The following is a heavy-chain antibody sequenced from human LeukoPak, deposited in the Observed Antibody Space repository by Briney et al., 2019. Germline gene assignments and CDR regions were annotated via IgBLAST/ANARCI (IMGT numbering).Heavy chain of an antibody. V-gene: IGHV1-2*02. D-gene: IGHD6-19*01. Sequence: ASVKVSCKASGYTFTGYYMHWVRQAPGQGXXXMGWINPNSGGTNYAQKFQGRVTMTRDTSISTAYMELSRLRSDDTAVYYCARETANYYSSGWYMRWGQGTLVTVSS. J-gene: IGHJ4*02. CDR3: ARETANYYSSGWYMR. CDR1: GYTFTGYY. CDR2: INPNSGGT.